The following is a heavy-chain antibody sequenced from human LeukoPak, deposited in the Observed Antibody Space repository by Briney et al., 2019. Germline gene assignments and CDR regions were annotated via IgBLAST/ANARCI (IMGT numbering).Heavy chain of an antibody. CDR1: GFTFSSYA. CDR3: AKDHSSSWDPGWFDP. D-gene: IGHD6-13*01. CDR2: ISGSGGST. V-gene: IGHV3-23*01. Sequence: GGSLRLSCAASGFTFSSYAMSWVRQAPRKGLEWASAISGSGGSTYYADSVKGRFTISRDNSKNTLYLQMNSLRAEDTAVYYCAKDHSSSWDPGWFDPWGQGTLVTVSS. J-gene: IGHJ5*02.